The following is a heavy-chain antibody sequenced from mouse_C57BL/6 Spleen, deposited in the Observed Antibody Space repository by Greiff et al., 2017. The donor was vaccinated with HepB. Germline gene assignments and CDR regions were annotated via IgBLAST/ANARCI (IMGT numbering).Heavy chain of an antibody. CDR1: GFNIKDDY. V-gene: IGHV14-4*01. J-gene: IGHJ4*01. CDR2: IDPENGDT. Sequence: EVQLQESGAELVRPGASVKLSCTASGFNIKDDYMHWVKQRPEQGLEWIGWIDPENGDTEYASKFQGKAPITAETSSNQADLQLISLTSEDTAVYYCTTGYYGSSYEMDYWGQGTSVTVCS. D-gene: IGHD1-1*01. CDR3: TTGYYGSSYEMDY.